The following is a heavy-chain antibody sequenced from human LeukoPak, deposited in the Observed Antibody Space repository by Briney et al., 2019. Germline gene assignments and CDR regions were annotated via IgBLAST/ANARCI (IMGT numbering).Heavy chain of an antibody. CDR3: AKPGGGSWEWGSYYFDY. V-gene: IGHV3-30*18. CDR1: GFTFTTYG. Sequence: GGSLRLSCAASGFTFTTYGMHWVRQAPGKGLEWVSFISSDGSHKYYADSMKGRFTISRDSSKRTLYPQMNSLRPDDTAVYYCAKPGGGSWEWGSYYFDYWGQGTLVAVSS. CDR2: ISSDGSHK. J-gene: IGHJ4*02. D-gene: IGHD2-15*01.